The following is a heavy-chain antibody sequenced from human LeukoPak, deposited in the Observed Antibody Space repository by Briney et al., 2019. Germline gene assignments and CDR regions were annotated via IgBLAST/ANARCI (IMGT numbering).Heavy chain of an antibody. D-gene: IGHD6-19*01. Sequence: GESLKISCKGSGYSFTSYWIGWVRQMPGKGLEWMGIIYPGDSDTRYNPSFQGQVTISADKSISTAYLQWSSLKASDTAMYYCARPNSSGWRSTSYFDYWGQGTLVTVSS. CDR2: IYPGDSDT. CDR3: ARPNSSGWRSTSYFDY. J-gene: IGHJ4*02. V-gene: IGHV5-51*01. CDR1: GYSFTSYW.